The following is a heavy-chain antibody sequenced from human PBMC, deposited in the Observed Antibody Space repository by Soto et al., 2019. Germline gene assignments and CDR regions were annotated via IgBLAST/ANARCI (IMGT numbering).Heavy chain of an antibody. CDR1: GFTFSSYA. Sequence: PGGSLRLSCAASGFTFSSYAMHWVRQAPGKGLEWVAVIPYDGSNKYYADSVKGRFTISRDNSKNTLYLQLNSLRAEDTAVYYCARDKRDLRFLEWSYYFDYWGQGTLVTVSS. D-gene: IGHD3-3*01. CDR3: ARDKRDLRFLEWSYYFDY. CDR2: IPYDGSNK. J-gene: IGHJ4*02. V-gene: IGHV3-30-3*01.